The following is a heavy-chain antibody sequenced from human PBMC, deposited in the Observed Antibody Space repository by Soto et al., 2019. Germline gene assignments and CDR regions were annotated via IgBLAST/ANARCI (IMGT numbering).Heavy chain of an antibody. D-gene: IGHD3-9*01. Sequence: ETLSLTCTVSGGSLSSYYWSWIRQPPGKGLEWIGYVHYSGSTNYNPSLKSRVTISVDTSKNQFSLRLSSVTAADTAVHYCARVDYDVLTGYYFDCWGQGTLVTVSS. CDR2: VHYSGST. V-gene: IGHV4-59*01. J-gene: IGHJ4*02. CDR1: GGSLSSYY. CDR3: ARVDYDVLTGYYFDC.